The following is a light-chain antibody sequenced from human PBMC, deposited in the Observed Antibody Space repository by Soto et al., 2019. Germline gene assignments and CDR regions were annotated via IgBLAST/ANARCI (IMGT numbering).Light chain of an antibody. CDR3: SSYTSSSTLV. Sequence: QTVVTQEPSFSVSPGGTVTLTCGLSSGSVSASHHPTWYQQTPGQPPRTLIYDTNTPSSGVPDRFSGSIVANKAALTITGAQADDESDYYCSSYTSSSTLVFGGGTKLTVL. CDR2: DTN. V-gene: IGLV8-61*01. CDR1: SGSVSASHH. J-gene: IGLJ3*02.